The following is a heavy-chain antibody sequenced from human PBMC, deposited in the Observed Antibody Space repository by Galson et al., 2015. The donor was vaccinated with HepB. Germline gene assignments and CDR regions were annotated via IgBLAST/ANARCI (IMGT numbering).Heavy chain of an antibody. CDR2: FDPEDGET. D-gene: IGHD3-22*01. J-gene: IGHJ6*02. CDR3: ATGIGSDYDSSGYNGMDV. CDR1: GYTFTSYY. V-gene: IGHV1-24*01. Sequence: SVKVSCKASGYTFTSYYMHWVRQAPGKGLEWMGGFDPEDGETIYAQKFQGRVTMTEDTSTDTAYMELSSLRSEDTAVYYCATGIGSDYDSSGYNGMDVWGQGTTVTVSS.